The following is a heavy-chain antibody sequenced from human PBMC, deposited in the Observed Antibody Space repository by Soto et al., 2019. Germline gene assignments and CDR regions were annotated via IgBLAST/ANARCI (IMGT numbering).Heavy chain of an antibody. CDR2: IDGSSNYR. CDR1: GFTLSSYT. V-gene: IGHV3-21*04. Sequence: GGSLRLSCAASGFTLSSYTMNWVRQAPGKGLQWVSSIDGSSNYRYYADSLRGRFTISRDNAKNSLYLEMSSLRVEDTAVYFCAKGGYYSLFDIWGQGTVVTVSS. CDR3: AKGGYYSLFDI. D-gene: IGHD3-16*01. J-gene: IGHJ3*02.